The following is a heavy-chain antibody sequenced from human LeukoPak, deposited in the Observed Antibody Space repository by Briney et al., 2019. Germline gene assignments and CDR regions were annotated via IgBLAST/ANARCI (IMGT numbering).Heavy chain of an antibody. CDR1: GYTFIGYY. J-gene: IGHJ4*02. D-gene: IGHD3-3*01. Sequence: ASVKVSCKASGYTFIGYYMHWVRQAPGQGLEWMGWINPNSGGTNYAQKFQGRVTMTRDTSISTAYMELSRLRSDDTAVYYCARGRTIFGVVLQNDYWGQGTLVTVSS. CDR2: INPNSGGT. V-gene: IGHV1-2*02. CDR3: ARGRTIFGVVLQNDY.